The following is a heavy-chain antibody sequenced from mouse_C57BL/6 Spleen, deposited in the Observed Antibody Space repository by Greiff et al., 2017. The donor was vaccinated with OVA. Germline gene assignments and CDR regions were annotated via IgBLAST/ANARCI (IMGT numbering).Heavy chain of an antibody. CDR3: ASLNYYGSPHWYFDV. J-gene: IGHJ1*03. V-gene: IGHV3-6*01. D-gene: IGHD1-1*01. Sequence: EVKLMESGPGLVKPSQSLSLTCSVTGYSITSGYYWNWIRQFPGNKLEWMGYISYDGSNNYNPSLKNRISITRDTSKNQFFLKLNSVTTEDTATYYCASLNYYGSPHWYFDVWGTGTTVTVSS. CDR1: GYSITSGYY. CDR2: ISYDGSN.